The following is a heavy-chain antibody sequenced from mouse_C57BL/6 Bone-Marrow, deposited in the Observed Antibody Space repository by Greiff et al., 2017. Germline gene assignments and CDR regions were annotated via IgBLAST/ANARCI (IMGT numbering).Heavy chain of an antibody. V-gene: IGHV2-2*01. CDR2: IWSGGST. Sequence: QVQLKESGPGLVQPSQSLSITCTVSGFSLTSYGVHWVRQSPGKGLEWLGVIWSGGSTDYNAAFISRLSISKDNSKSQVFFKMNSLQADDTAIYYCARNWDYDGDYYAMDYWGQGTSVTVSS. CDR3: ARNWDYDGDYYAMDY. J-gene: IGHJ4*01. D-gene: IGHD2-4*01. CDR1: GFSLTSYG.